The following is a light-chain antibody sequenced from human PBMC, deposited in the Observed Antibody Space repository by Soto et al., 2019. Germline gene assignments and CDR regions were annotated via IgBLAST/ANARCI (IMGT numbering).Light chain of an antibody. V-gene: IGLV2-23*01. Sequence: QSALPQPASVYGSPGQSITISCTGTSSDVGSYNLVSWYQQHPGKAPKLMIYEGSKRPSGVSNRFSGSKSGNTASLTISGLQAEDEADYYCCSYAGSSTDVVFGGGTKLTVL. J-gene: IGLJ2*01. CDR3: CSYAGSSTDVV. CDR2: EGS. CDR1: SSDVGSYNL.